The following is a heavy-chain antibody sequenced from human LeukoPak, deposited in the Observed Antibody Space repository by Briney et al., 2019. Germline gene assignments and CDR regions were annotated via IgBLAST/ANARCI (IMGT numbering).Heavy chain of an antibody. Sequence: GSLRLSFATSGIPLSSYCHNLVPQAPGGGPELVPTINSSRSYIYYADSVKGRFTISRDNAKNSLYLQMNSLRAEDTAVYYRARDSAPESVAGTSGDDYWGQGTLVTVSS. D-gene: IGHD6-19*01. CDR2: INSSRSYI. CDR1: GIPLSSYC. V-gene: IGHV3-21*01. J-gene: IGHJ4*02. CDR3: ARDSAPESVAGTSGDDY.